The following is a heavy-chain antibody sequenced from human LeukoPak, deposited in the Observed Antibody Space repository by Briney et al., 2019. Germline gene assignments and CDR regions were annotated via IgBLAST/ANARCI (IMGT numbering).Heavy chain of an antibody. Sequence: ASVKVSCKASGYTFTSYGISWVRQAPGQGLEWMGWISAYNGNTNYAQKFQGRVTITADESTSTAYMELSSLRSEDTAVYYCARYSMRNTDYYNYGMDVWGQGTTVTVSS. CDR3: ARYSMRNTDYYNYGMDV. D-gene: IGHD2/OR15-2a*01. J-gene: IGHJ6*02. CDR1: GYTFTSYG. CDR2: ISAYNGNT. V-gene: IGHV1-18*01.